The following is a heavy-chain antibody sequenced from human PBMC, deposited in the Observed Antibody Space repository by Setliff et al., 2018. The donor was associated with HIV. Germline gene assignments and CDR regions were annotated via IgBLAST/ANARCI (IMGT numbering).Heavy chain of an antibody. V-gene: IGHV4-4*02. CDR2: VSHSGST. CDR3: ARDQRLSY. CDR1: GVSISNSNW. J-gene: IGHJ4*02. Sequence: SETLSLTCTVSGVSISNSNWWSWVRQPPGKGLEWIGEVSHSGSTNYNPSLKSRVTISVDKSKNQFSLELSSVTAADTAVYYCARDQRLSYWGQGTLVTVSS.